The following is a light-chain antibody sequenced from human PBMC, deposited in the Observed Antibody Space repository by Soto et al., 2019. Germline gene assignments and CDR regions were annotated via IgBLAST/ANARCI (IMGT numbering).Light chain of an antibody. J-gene: IGKJ1*01. Sequence: AIQVTQSPSSLSVSVGDRVTITCRASQDIGDDLGWYQEKPGKAPKLLIYAASNLQSGVPSRFGGSGSGTDFTLTISSLQPEDFATYYCLQHYNYPWTFGQGTKVEVK. CDR1: QDIGDD. V-gene: IGKV1-6*01. CDR3: LQHYNYPWT. CDR2: AAS.